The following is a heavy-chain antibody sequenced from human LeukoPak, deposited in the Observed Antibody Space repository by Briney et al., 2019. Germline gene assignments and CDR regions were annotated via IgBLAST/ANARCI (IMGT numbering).Heavy chain of an antibody. CDR1: GGTFSSYA. D-gene: IGHD6-13*01. V-gene: IGHV1-18*01. J-gene: IGHJ4*02. CDR2: ISAYNGNT. Sequence: ASVKVSCKASGGTFSSYAISWVRQAPGQGLEWMGWISAYNGNTNYAQKLQGRVTMTTDTSTSTAYMELRSLRSDDTAVYYCARADSSSISYWGQGTLVTVSS. CDR3: ARADSSSISY.